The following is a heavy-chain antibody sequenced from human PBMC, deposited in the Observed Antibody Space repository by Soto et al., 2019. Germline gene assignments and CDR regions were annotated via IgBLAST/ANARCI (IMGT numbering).Heavy chain of an antibody. J-gene: IGHJ4*02. CDR1: GFTFSSYS. D-gene: IGHD5-18*01. CDR2: ISSSSYI. CDR3: ARLDTAMVTPGY. Sequence: GGSLRLSCAASGFTFSSYSMNWVRQAPGKGLEWVSSISSSSYIYYADSVKGRFTISRDNAKNSLYLQMNSLRAEDTAVYYCARLDTAMVTPGYWGQGTLVTVS. V-gene: IGHV3-21*01.